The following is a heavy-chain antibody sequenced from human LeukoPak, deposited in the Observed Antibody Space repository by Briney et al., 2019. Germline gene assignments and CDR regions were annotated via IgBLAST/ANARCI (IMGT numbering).Heavy chain of an antibody. J-gene: IGHJ4*02. CDR1: GFIFSNYW. D-gene: IGHD5-12*01. V-gene: IGHV3-7*01. CDR2: INQDGSKE. CDR3: VRDGGVSGYDLLDY. Sequence: GGSLRLSCTASGFIFSNYWMTWVRQAPGKGLEWVAQINQDGSKEYYIDSVKTRFSISRDNARNSLSLQMNSLRAEDTAVYYCVRDGGVSGYDLLDYWGQGTLVTVSS.